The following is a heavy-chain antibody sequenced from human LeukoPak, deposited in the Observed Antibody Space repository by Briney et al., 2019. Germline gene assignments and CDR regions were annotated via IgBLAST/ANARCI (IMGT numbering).Heavy chain of an antibody. CDR3: AREGGDGYNVGFDY. D-gene: IGHD5-24*01. CDR1: GFTFSSYE. J-gene: IGHJ4*02. Sequence: GGSLRLSCAASGFTFSSYEMNWVRQAPGKGLEWVSYIYSSGSNIYYADSVKGRFTISRDNAKNSLYLQMNSLRAEDTAVYYCAREGGDGYNVGFDYWGQGTRVTVSS. V-gene: IGHV3-48*03. CDR2: IYSSGSNI.